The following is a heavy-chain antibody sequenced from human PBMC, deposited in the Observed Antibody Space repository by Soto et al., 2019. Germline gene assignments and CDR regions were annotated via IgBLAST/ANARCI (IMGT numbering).Heavy chain of an antibody. CDR3: AKEGIMGFSGYFDY. Sequence: PGGSLRLSCAASGFTFSNYAMSWVRQAPGKGLEWVSVTSGSGGSAYYTDSVKGRFTISRDYSKNTLYLQMNSLRAEDTAVYYCAKEGIMGFSGYFDYWGQGTLVTVSS. CDR1: GFTFSNYA. CDR2: TSGSGGSA. D-gene: IGHD1-26*01. J-gene: IGHJ4*02. V-gene: IGHV3-23*01.